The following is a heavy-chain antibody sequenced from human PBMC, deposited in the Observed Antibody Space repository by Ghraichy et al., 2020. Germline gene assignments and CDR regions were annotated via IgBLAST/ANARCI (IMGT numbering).Heavy chain of an antibody. Sequence: SQTLSLTCAISGDDVSRDTATWNWLRHSPSRGLEWLGKTYYRSQWHFEYATSVEGRISVSPDTSKNQFGMQLKSLTPEDTATYYCARAGGGYYDYWSLGSLVTVTS. D-gene: IGHD3-16*01. J-gene: IGHJ4*02. CDR2: TYYRSQWHF. V-gene: IGHV6-1*01. CDR3: ARAGGGYYDY. CDR1: GDDVSRDTAT.